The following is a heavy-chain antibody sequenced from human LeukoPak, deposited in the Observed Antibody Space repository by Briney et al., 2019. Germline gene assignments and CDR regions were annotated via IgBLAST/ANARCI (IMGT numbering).Heavy chain of an antibody. D-gene: IGHD3-10*01. V-gene: IGHV3-13*04. Sequence: GGSLRLSCAASGFTFSNFDMHWVRQLTGKGLEWVSGIGPTGDTYYAGSVKGRFTISRENAKHSLYLQMNSLRAGDTAVYYCARGGGFDYWGQGTLVTVSS. CDR3: ARGGGFDY. CDR1: GFTFSNFD. CDR2: IGPTGDT. J-gene: IGHJ4*02.